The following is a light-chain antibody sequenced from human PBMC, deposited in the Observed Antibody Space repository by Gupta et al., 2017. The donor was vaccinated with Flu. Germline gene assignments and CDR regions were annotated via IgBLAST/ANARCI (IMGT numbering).Light chain of an antibody. V-gene: IGKV2-28*01. J-gene: IGKJ3*01. CDR3: MQALEGVT. Sequence: DIVMTQSPLSLPVTPGEPASISCRSSQSLLHSNGYDYVVWYLQKPGQPPQLLIFLGSNRASGVPDRFSGSGSGTDFTLRISRVEAEDVGVYYCMQALEGVTFGPGTKVDIK. CDR1: QSLLHSNGYDY. CDR2: LGS.